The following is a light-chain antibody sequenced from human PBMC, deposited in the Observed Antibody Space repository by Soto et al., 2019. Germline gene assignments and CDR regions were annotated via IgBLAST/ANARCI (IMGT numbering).Light chain of an antibody. CDR1: NSNIGSNT. V-gene: IGLV1-44*01. Sequence: SVLTQPPSASGTPGQTVAISCSRTNSNIGSNTVNWYQQFPGTAPKLLIYGNNQRPSGVPDRFSGSKSDTSASLAISGLLSEDESDYYCAAWDDSLNGWVFGGGTQLTVL. J-gene: IGLJ7*01. CDR2: GNN. CDR3: AAWDDSLNGWV.